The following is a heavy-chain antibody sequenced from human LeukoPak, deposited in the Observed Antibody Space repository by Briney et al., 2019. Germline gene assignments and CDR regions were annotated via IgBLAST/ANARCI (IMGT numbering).Heavy chain of an antibody. CDR2: IYTSGTT. J-gene: IGHJ4*02. CDR1: GGSMSNYY. D-gene: IGHD3-10*01. V-gene: IGHV4-4*07. CDR3: ARELLWFGEFYYFDY. Sequence: SETLSLTCTVSGGSMSNYYWSWIRQPAGKGLEWVGHIYTSGTTSYNPSLKSRVTMSVDTSNNQFSLKVTSVTAADTAVYFCARELLWFGEFYYFDYWGQGTLVTVSS.